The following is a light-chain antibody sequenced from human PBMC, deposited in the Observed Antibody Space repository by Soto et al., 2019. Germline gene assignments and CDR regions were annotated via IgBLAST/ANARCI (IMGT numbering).Light chain of an antibody. CDR1: SSDVGGYNY. J-gene: IGLJ2*01. V-gene: IGLV2-8*01. CDR2: EVS. CDR3: SSFAGNNNVV. Sequence: QSALTQPPSASGSPGQSVTISCTGTSSDVGGYNYVSWYQQHPGKAPKLMISEVSTRPSGVPDSFSGSQSGNTASLTVSGLQAEDEADYSCSSFAGNNNVVFGGGTKLTVL.